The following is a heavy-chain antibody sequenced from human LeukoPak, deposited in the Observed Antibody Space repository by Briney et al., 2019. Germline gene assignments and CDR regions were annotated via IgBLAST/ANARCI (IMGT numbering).Heavy chain of an antibody. Sequence: ASVKVSCTASGYTFTGYYMHWVRQAPGQGLEWMGWINPNSGGTNYAQKFQGRVTMTRDTSISTAYMELSRLRSDDTAVYYCARGGRPPQHTTPGYYYYMDVWGKGTTVTVSS. CDR1: GYTFTGYY. V-gene: IGHV1-2*02. J-gene: IGHJ6*03. D-gene: IGHD1-14*01. CDR3: ARGGRPPQHTTPGYYYYMDV. CDR2: INPNSGGT.